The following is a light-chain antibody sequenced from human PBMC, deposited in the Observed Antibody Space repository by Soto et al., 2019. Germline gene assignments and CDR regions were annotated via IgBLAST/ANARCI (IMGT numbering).Light chain of an antibody. J-gene: IGKJ2*01. CDR3: LQDYNYPYT. Sequence: ATKKTQSPTYLSASVGDRLTITCRASQGIRNDLGWYQQKPGKAPKLLIYAASSLQSGVPSRFSGSGSGTDFTLTISSLQPEEVATYYCLQDYNYPYTFGQGTKVDIK. V-gene: IGKV1-6*01. CDR1: QGIRND. CDR2: AAS.